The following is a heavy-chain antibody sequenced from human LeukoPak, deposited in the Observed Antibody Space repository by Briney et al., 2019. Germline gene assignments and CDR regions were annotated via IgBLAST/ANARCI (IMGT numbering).Heavy chain of an antibody. V-gene: IGHV3-7*05. CDR2: IKEDGSEK. J-gene: IGHJ6*02. D-gene: IGHD2-2*02. Sequence: GGSLRLSCAASGFTFKSYWMNWVRQAPGKGLEWVAHIKEDGSEKYYVDSVKGRFTISRDNAKNSLYLQMNSLRADDTAAYYCARAGYTYTWPPSYYYGMDVWGQGTTVTASS. CDR1: GFTFKSYW. CDR3: ARAGYTYTWPPSYYYGMDV.